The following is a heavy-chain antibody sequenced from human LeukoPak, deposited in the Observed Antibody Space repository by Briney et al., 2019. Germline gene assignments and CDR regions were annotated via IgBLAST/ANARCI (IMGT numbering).Heavy chain of an antibody. CDR2: ISWNSGSI. V-gene: IGHV3-9*01. CDR3: AKDTRVYLYGDYTSYFDY. Sequence: PGGSLRLSCAASGFTFDDYAMHWVRQAPGKGLEWVSGISWNSGSIGYADSVKGRFTISRDNAKNSLYLQMNSLRAEDTALYYCAKDTRVYLYGDYTSYFDYWGQGTLVTVSS. CDR1: GFTFDDYA. J-gene: IGHJ4*02. D-gene: IGHD4-17*01.